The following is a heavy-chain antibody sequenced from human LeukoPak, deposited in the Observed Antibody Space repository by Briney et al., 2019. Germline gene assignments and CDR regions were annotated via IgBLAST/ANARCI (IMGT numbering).Heavy chain of an antibody. D-gene: IGHD2-8*01. J-gene: IGHJ4*02. CDR1: GYTFTSYD. CDR3: VRGRGNGRPENYFDY. Sequence: GASVKVSCMASGYTFTSYDINWVRLATAQGLEWMGWMNPNSGNTGYTQKFQGRVTMTRNTSINTAYMELSSLRSEDTAVYYCVRGRGNGRPENYFDYWGQGTLVTVSS. V-gene: IGHV1-8*01. CDR2: MNPNSGNT.